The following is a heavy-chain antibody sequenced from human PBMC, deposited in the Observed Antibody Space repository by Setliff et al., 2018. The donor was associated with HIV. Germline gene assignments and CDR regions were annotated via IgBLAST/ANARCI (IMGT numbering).Heavy chain of an antibody. CDR2: IYPSGST. Sequence: PSETLSLTCTVSGGSISSYYWSWIRQPAGKGLEWIGRIYPSGSTSYNPSLKSRVTMSVDTSKNQISLKLSSVTAADTAVYYCARQGAGYYYDSSEYYTGNGFDFWGQGTLVTVSS. CDR3: ARQGAGYYYDSSEYYTGNGFDF. V-gene: IGHV4-4*07. CDR1: GGSISSYY. D-gene: IGHD3-22*01. J-gene: IGHJ3*01.